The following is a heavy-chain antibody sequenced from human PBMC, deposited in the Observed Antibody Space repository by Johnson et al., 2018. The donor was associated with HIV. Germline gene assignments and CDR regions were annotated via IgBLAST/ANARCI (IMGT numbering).Heavy chain of an antibody. J-gene: IGHJ3*02. CDR1: GFTFDDYA. CDR3: ARDSTPWGGDYVGYAFDI. Sequence: VQLVESGGGLVQPGRSLRLSCAASGFTFDDYAMHWVRQAPGKGLEWVSGISWNSGSIGYADSVKGRFTISRDNAKNSLYLQMNSLRAEDTAVYYCARDSTPWGGDYVGYAFDIWGQGTMVTVSS. D-gene: IGHD4-17*01. CDR2: ISWNSGSI. V-gene: IGHV3-9*01.